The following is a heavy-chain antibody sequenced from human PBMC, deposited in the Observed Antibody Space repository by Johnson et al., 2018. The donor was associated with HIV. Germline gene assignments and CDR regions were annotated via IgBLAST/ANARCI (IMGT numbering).Heavy chain of an antibody. CDR1: GFTFSSYW. CDR3: ARGVIVGVPGATRAQDAFDI. D-gene: IGHD2-2*01. V-gene: IGHV3-7*01. CDR2: IKQDGSEK. Sequence: VQLVESGGGLVQPGGSLRLSCAASGFTFSSYWMSWVRQAPGKGLEWVANIKQDGSEKYYVDSVKGRFTISRDNAKNSLYLQMNSLRAEDTAVYYCARGVIVGVPGATRAQDAFDIWGQGTMVTVSS. J-gene: IGHJ3*02.